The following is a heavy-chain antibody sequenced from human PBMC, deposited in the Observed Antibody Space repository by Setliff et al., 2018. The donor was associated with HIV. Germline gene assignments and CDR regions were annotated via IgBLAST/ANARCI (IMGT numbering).Heavy chain of an antibody. J-gene: IGHJ5*02. CDR1: GYTFTSYY. Sequence: SVKVSCKASGYTFTSYYMHWVRQAPGQGLEWMGIINPSGGSTSYAQEFQGRVTMTRDTSTSTVYMELSSLRSEDTAVYYCARAYDRYCSSTSCYEWFDPWGQGTLVTVSS. CDR2: INPSGGST. CDR3: ARAYDRYCSSTSCYEWFDP. D-gene: IGHD2-2*01. V-gene: IGHV1-46*01.